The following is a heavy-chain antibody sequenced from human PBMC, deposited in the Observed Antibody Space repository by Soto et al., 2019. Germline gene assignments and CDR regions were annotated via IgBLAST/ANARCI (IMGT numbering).Heavy chain of an antibody. D-gene: IGHD2-15*01. Sequence: PGGSLRLSCAASGFTFSNAWMSWVRQAPGKGLEWVGRIKSKTDGGTTDYAAPVKGRFTISRDDSKNTLYLQMNSLKTEDTAVYYCARVRGYCSGGSCYDDFDYWGQGTLVTVSS. CDR2: IKSKTDGGTT. CDR1: GFTFSNAW. CDR3: ARVRGYCSGGSCYDDFDY. J-gene: IGHJ4*02. V-gene: IGHV3-15*01.